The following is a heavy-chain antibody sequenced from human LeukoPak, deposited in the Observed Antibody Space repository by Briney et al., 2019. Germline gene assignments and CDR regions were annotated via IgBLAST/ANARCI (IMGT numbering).Heavy chain of an antibody. J-gene: IGHJ4*02. V-gene: IGHV3-21*01. D-gene: IGHD2-2*01. CDR1: GFTFSSYA. CDR2: IDPSSTYI. Sequence: GSLRLSRAASGFTFSSYAMHWVRQAPGKGLEWVSAIDPSSTYIYYADSVKGRFTISRDNAENSLYLQMNSLRVEDTAVYYCARAPTVLVGYCSSSSCQADYWGQGTLVTVSS. CDR3: ARAPTVLVGYCSSSSCQADY.